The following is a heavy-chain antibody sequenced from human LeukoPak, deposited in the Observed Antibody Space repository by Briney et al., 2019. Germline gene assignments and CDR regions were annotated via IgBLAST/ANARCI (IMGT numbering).Heavy chain of an antibody. V-gene: IGHV4-59*01. CDR3: ARDEDYGSGTD. D-gene: IGHD3-10*01. CDR1: GGSISTYY. J-gene: IGHJ4*02. CDR2: IYDSGST. Sequence: SETLSLTCTVSGGSISTYYWSWIRQPPGKGPEWIGYIYDSGSTNYNPSLKSRVSISVDTSKNQFALKMRSVTAADTAVYYCARDEDYGSGTDWGQGTLVTVSS.